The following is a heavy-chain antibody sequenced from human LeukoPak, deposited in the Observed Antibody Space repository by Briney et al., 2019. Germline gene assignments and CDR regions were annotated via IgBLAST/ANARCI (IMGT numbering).Heavy chain of an antibody. CDR3: ARVGYYESSGYYEY. CDR2: INPNSGGT. CDR1: GYTLTAYY. Sequence: GASVKVSCKASGYTLTAYYMHWGRQAPGQGLEWMGRINPNSGGTNYAQKFQGRVTMTRDTSISTVYMELSRLRSDDTAVYYCARVGYYESSGYYEYWGQGTLVTVSS. J-gene: IGHJ4*02. V-gene: IGHV1-2*06. D-gene: IGHD3-22*01.